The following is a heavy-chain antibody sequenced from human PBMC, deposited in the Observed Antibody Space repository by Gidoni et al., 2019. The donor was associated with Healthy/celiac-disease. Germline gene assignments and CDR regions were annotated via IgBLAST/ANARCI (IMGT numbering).Heavy chain of an antibody. CDR2: YDGSNK. J-gene: IGHJ4*02. V-gene: IGHV3-30*18. D-gene: IGHD5-18*01. CDR3: AKDQSPYSYGYSLFDY. Sequence: YDGSNKYYADSVKGRFTISRDNSKNTLYLQMNSLRAEDTAVYYCAKDQSPYSYGYSLFDYWGQGTLVTVSS.